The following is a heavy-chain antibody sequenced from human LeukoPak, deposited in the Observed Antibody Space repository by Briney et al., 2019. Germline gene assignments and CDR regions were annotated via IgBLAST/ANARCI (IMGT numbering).Heavy chain of an antibody. Sequence: PWETLSLTCAVYGGSFSGYYWNWIRQPPGKGLEWIGDIDHSGSTNYNPSLKGRVTISVDTSKNQFSLKLSSVTAADTAVYYCARGRGVATRDFDYWGQGTLVTVSS. CDR2: IDHSGST. J-gene: IGHJ4*02. CDR3: ARGRGVATRDFDY. V-gene: IGHV4-34*01. CDR1: GGSFSGYY. D-gene: IGHD5-12*01.